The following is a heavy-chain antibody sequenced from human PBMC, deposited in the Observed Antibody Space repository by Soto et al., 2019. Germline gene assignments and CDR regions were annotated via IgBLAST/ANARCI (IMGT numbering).Heavy chain of an antibody. CDR2: TYYRSKWYN. Sequence: SQTLSLTCAISGDSVSSNSAAWNWIRQSPSRGLEWLGRTYYRSKWYNDYAVSVKSRITINPDTSKNQFSLQLNSVTPEDTAVYYCARDSFLSDILTGYYYYGMDVWGQGTTVTVSS. CDR1: GDSVSSNSAA. V-gene: IGHV6-1*01. D-gene: IGHD3-9*01. J-gene: IGHJ6*02. CDR3: ARDSFLSDILTGYYYYGMDV.